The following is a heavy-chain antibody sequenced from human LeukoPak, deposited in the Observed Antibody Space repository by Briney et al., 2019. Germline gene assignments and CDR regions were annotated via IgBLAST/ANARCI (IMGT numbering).Heavy chain of an antibody. Sequence: GGSLRLSCAASGFTFSSYAMSWVRQAPGKGLEWVSAISGRGGGTYYADSVKGRFTISRDNAKNTLYLQMNSLRAEDTAVYYCARARPKDAFDIWGQGTMVTVSS. CDR3: ARARPKDAFDI. CDR2: ISGRGGGT. CDR1: GFTFSSYA. J-gene: IGHJ3*02. V-gene: IGHV3-23*01.